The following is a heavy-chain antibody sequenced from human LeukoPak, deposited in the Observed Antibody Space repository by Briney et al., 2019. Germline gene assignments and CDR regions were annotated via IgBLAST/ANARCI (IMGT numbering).Heavy chain of an antibody. D-gene: IGHD6-19*01. V-gene: IGHV3-48*01. CDR2: ISSSSSTI. J-gene: IGHJ6*02. Sequence: GGSLRLSCAASGFTFSSYSMNWVRQAPGKGLEWVSYISSSSSTIYYADSVKGQFTISRDNAKNSLYLQMNSLRAEDTAVYYCARILSTPHSSGWHYGMDVWGQGTTVTVSS. CDR1: GFTFSSYS. CDR3: ARILSTPHSSGWHYGMDV.